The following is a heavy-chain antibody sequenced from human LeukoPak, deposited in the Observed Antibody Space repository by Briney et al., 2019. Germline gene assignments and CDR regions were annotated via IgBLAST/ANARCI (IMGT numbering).Heavy chain of an antibody. CDR3: AREITMIVVDDAFDI. D-gene: IGHD3-22*01. CDR2: INHSGST. CDR1: GGSFSGYY. Sequence: SETLSLTCAVYGGSFSGYYWSWIRQPPGKGLEWIGEINHSGSTNYNPSLKSRVTISVDTSKNQFSLKLSSVTAADTAVYYCAREITMIVVDDAFDIWGQGTMVTVSS. V-gene: IGHV4-34*01. J-gene: IGHJ3*02.